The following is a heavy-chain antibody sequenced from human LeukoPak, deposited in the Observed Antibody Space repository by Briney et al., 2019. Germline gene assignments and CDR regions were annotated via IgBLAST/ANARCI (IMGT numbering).Heavy chain of an antibody. D-gene: IGHD6-13*01. J-gene: IGHJ4*02. CDR1: GFTVSSNY. V-gene: IGHV3-53*01. CDR3: ARADAYSSTWCFDY. Sequence: GGSLRLSCAASGFTVSSNYMSWVRQAPGKGLEWVSVIYSGGSTYYADSVKGQFTISRGNSKNTLYLQMNSLRAEDTAVYYCARADAYSSTWCFDYWGQGALVTVSS. CDR2: IYSGGST.